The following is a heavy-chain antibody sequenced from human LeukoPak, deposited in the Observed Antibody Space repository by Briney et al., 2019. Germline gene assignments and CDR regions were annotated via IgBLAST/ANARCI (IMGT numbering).Heavy chain of an antibody. V-gene: IGHV3-66*01. CDR3: ARDGGGSYFNPSYYFDY. Sequence: GGSLRLSCAASGFTVSSNYMSGVRQAPGKGLEWVSIISSGGYTYYADSVKGRFTISRDNSKNTLYLQMNSLRAEDTAVYYCARDGGGSYFNPSYYFDYWGQGTLVTVSS. J-gene: IGHJ4*02. D-gene: IGHD1-26*01. CDR2: ISSGGYT. CDR1: GFTVSSNY.